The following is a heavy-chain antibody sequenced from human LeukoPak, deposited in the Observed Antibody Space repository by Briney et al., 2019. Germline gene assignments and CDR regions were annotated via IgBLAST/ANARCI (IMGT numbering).Heavy chain of an antibody. CDR2: INHSVGT. J-gene: IGHJ5*02. Sequence: PSETLSLTCAVYGGSFSGYYWSWLRQPPGKGLEWIGEINHSVGTYYNPSLKSRVTISVDTSKNQLSLKVSSVTAADTAVYYCARALFEAPVWFDPWGQGTLVSNPS. V-gene: IGHV4-34*01. CDR1: GGSFSGYY. CDR3: ARALFEAPVWFDP. D-gene: IGHD2-21*01.